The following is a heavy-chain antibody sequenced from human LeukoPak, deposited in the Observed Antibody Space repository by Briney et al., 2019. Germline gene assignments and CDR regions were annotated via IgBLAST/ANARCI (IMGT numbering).Heavy chain of an antibody. CDR1: GFTFSSYA. J-gene: IGHJ6*03. Sequence: GGSLRLSCAASGFTFSSYAMSWVRLAPGKGLEWVSAITGSGDSTYYADSVKGRFTISRDNAKNSLYLQMNSLRAEDTAVYYCARDRRQWLVQDYYYYMDVWGKGTTVTVSS. V-gene: IGHV3-23*01. CDR2: ITGSGDST. D-gene: IGHD6-19*01. CDR3: ARDRRQWLVQDYYYYMDV.